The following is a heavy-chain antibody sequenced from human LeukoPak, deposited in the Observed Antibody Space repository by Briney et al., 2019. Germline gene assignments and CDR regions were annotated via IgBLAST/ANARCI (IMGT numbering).Heavy chain of an antibody. CDR2: IYTSGST. D-gene: IGHD3-22*01. J-gene: IGHJ4*02. CDR3: ARRYYYDSSGYDD. CDR1: GGSISSGSYY. Sequence: SQTLSLTCTVSGGSISSGSYYWSWIRQPAGKGLEWIGRIYTSGSTNHNPSLKSRVTISVDTSKNQFSLKLSSVTAADTAVYYCARRYYYDSSGYDDRGQGTLVTVSS. V-gene: IGHV4-61*02.